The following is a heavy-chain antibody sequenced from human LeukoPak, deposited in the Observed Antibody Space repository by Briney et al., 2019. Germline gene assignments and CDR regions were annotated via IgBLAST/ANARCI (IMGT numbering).Heavy chain of an antibody. V-gene: IGHV3-23*01. Sequence: GGSLRLSCAASGFTFSSCAMSWVRQAPGKGLEWVSAISGSGAYTYYADSVKGRFTISRDNSKNTLYLQMNSLRVEDTTVYYCAKESPLTIFGMVIVYFDYWGQGTLVTVSS. D-gene: IGHD3-3*01. CDR1: GFTFSSCA. CDR2: ISGSGAYT. J-gene: IGHJ4*02. CDR3: AKESPLTIFGMVIVYFDY.